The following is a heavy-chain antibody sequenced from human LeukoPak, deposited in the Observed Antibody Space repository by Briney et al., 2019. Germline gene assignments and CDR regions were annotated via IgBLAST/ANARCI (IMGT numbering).Heavy chain of an antibody. CDR1: GFTFDDSA. CDR3: ARDKDGDYYFDY. Sequence: GGSLRLSCAASGFTFDDSAMHWVRQAPGKGLEWVSGIGWNSGSIGYADSVKGRFTTSRDNAKNSLYLQMNSLRAEDTAVYYCARDKDGDYYFDYWGQGTLVTVSS. CDR2: IGWNSGSI. V-gene: IGHV3-9*01. D-gene: IGHD4-17*01. J-gene: IGHJ4*02.